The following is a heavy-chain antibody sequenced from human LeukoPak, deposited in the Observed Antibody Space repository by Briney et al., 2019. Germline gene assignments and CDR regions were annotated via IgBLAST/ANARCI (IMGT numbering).Heavy chain of an antibody. CDR3: ARDGLGIAVAGLFDY. J-gene: IGHJ4*02. CDR2: ISYDGSNK. CDR1: GFTFSSYS. D-gene: IGHD6-19*01. V-gene: IGHV3-30*03. Sequence: GGSLRLSCAASGFTFSSYSMNWVRQAPGKGLEWVAVISYDGSNKYYADSVKGRFTISRDNSKNTLYLQMNSLRAEDTAVYYCARDGLGIAVAGLFDYWGQGTLVTVSS.